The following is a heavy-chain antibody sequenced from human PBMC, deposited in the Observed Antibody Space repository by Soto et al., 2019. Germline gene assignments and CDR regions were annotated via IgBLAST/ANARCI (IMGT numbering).Heavy chain of an antibody. Sequence: QVQLVQSGAEVKKSGASVKVSCKASGCTFTGYYIHWVRQAPGQGLEWMGEISPNSGVTKYAQKFQGRVTMTRDTSISTVYLELSNLSPDDTAVYYCGRGRSGELVVFYWGQGTLVTVYS. CDR3: GRGRSGELVVFY. CDR2: ISPNSGVT. CDR1: GCTFTGYY. D-gene: IGHD1-7*01. V-gene: IGHV1-2*02. J-gene: IGHJ4*02.